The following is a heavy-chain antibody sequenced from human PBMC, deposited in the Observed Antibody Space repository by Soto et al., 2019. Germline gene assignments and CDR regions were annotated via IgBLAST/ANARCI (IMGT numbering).Heavy chain of an antibody. Sequence: GGSLRLSCAASGFTFSSYGMHWVRQAPGKGLEWVAVISYDGSNKYYADSVKGRFTISRDNSKNTLYLQMNSLRAEDTAVYYCAKVHEGWLQLMAFDYWGQGTLVTVSS. CDR2: ISYDGSNK. J-gene: IGHJ4*02. D-gene: IGHD5-12*01. CDR3: AKVHEGWLQLMAFDY. V-gene: IGHV3-30*18. CDR1: GFTFSSYG.